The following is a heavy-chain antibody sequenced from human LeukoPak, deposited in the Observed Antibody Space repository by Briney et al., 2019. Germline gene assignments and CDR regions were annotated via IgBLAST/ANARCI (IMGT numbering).Heavy chain of an antibody. J-gene: IGHJ5*02. D-gene: IGHD3-10*01. V-gene: IGHV1-2*02. CDR3: ARGRGVQGVIITGNWFDP. CDR2: INPNSGGT. CDR1: GYTFTGYY. Sequence: ASVKVSCKASGYTFTGYYMHWVRQAPGQGLEWMGWINPNSGGTNYAQRFQGRVTMTRDTSISTAYMELSRLRSDDTAVYYCARGRGVQGVIITGNWFDPWGQGTLVTVSS.